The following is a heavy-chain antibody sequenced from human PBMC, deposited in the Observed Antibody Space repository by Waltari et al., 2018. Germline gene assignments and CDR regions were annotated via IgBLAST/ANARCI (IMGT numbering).Heavy chain of an antibody. V-gene: IGHV3-30*02. CDR2: IQPDGGDK. J-gene: IGHJ4*02. CDR3: AKDLKGAWTIDY. D-gene: IGHD1-26*01. CDR1: GFSFSAYA. Sequence: QVHLVESGGGVVQPGGSLRLSCAASGFSFSAYAMYWVRQAPGKGLEWVANIQPDGGDKFYGDSVKGRFSISRDESRNTLFLQMNSLRDEDTAVYYCAKDLKGAWTIDYWGQGTLVTVSS.